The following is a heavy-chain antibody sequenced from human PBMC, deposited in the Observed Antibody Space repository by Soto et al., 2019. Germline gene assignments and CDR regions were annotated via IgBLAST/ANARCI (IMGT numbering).Heavy chain of an antibody. CDR2: ISSSSSYI. CDR3: ARRIAVAGNLHY. D-gene: IGHD6-19*01. J-gene: IGHJ4*02. V-gene: IGHV3-21*01. Sequence: EVQLVESGGGLVKPGGSLRLSCAASGFTFSSYSMNWVRQAPGKGLEWISAISSSSSYIYYADSVKGRFTISRDTAKNSLYLQMNSLRAEDTAVYSCARRIAVAGNLHYWGPGTLVTVSS. CDR1: GFTFSSYS.